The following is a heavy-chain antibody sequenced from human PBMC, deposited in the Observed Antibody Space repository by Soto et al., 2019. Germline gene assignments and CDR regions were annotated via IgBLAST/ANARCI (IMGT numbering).Heavy chain of an antibody. J-gene: IGHJ1*01. Sequence: SETLSLTCAVSGGSISSDGYSWSWIRQPPGKGLEWIGYIYHSGRTYYNPSLKSRVTISVDRSKNQFSLNLSSVTAADTAMYYCARAEYSSSWYFQHWGQGTLVTVSS. CDR3: ARAEYSSSWYFQH. CDR1: GGSISSDGYS. D-gene: IGHD6-13*01. CDR2: IYHSGRT. V-gene: IGHV4-30-2*01.